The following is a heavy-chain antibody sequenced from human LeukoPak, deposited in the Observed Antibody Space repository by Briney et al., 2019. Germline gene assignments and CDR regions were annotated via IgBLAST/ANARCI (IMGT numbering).Heavy chain of an antibody. CDR2: ISVYNGNT. J-gene: IGHJ5*02. CDR3: ARGLGDFASDWFDP. CDR1: GYTFTSHG. D-gene: IGHD2-21*02. V-gene: IGHV1-18*01. Sequence: ASVKGSCKASGYTFTSHGITWVRQAPGQGLEWMGWISVYNGNTNYAQKVQARVTMTTDTSTSTAYMELRSLRSEDTAVYYCARGLGDFASDWFDPWGQGTLVTVSS.